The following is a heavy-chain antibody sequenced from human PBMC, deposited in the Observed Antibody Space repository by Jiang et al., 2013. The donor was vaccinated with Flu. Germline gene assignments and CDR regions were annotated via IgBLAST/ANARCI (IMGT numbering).Heavy chain of an antibody. CDR3: ARKHTVTARGRWFDP. J-gene: IGHJ5*02. CDR2: IYHDGST. V-gene: IGHV4-38-2*01. Sequence: EWIANIYHDGSTYYNPSLKSRVTISVDTSKNQFSLKLSSVTAADTAVYYCARKHTVTARGRWFDPWGQGTLVTVSS. D-gene: IGHD4-17*01.